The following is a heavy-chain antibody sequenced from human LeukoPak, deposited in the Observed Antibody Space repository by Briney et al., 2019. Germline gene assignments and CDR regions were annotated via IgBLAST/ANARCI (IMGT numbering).Heavy chain of an antibody. J-gene: IGHJ3*02. V-gene: IGHV3-49*04. CDR2: IRSKAYGGTT. CDR3: TREGYYDSSGYSDAFDI. CDR1: GFTFSDYY. Sequence: SLRLSCAAFGFTFSDYYMSWVRQGPGKGLEWVGFIRSKAYGGTTEYAASVKGRFTISRDDSKSIAHLEMNSLKTEDTAVYYCTREGYYDSSGYSDAFDIWGQGTMVTVSS. D-gene: IGHD3-22*01.